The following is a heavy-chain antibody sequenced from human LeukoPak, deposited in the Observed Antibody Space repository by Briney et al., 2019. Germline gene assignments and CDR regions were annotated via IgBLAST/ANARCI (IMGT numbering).Heavy chain of an antibody. CDR2: IKEDGSET. J-gene: IGHJ4*02. D-gene: IGHD3-3*01. Sequence: GGSLRLSCTGSGFSFSSHWMSWVSQAPGRGLEWVANIKEDGSETYYLDSVKGRFTISRDNAKNSLYLQMNSLRAEDTAVYYCARCGKEDFWSGYHYFDYWGQGTLVTVSS. CDR1: GFSFSSHW. CDR3: ARCGKEDFWSGYHYFDY. V-gene: IGHV3-7*01.